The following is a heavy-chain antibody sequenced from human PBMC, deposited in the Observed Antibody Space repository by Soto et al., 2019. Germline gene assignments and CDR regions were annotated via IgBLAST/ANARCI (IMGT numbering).Heavy chain of an antibody. CDR2: IIPIFGTA. J-gene: IGHJ1*01. Sequence: SVKVSCKASGGTFSSYAISWVRQAPGQGLEWMGGIIPIFGTANYAQKFQGRVTITADESTSTAYMELSSLRSEDTAVYYCARAEGHYYDSSGYCFQHWGQGTLVTVSS. CDR3: ARAEGHYYDSSGYCFQH. D-gene: IGHD3-22*01. V-gene: IGHV1-69*13. CDR1: GGTFSSYA.